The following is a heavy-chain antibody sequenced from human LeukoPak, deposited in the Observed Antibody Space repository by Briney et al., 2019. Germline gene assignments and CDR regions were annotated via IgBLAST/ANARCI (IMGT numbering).Heavy chain of an antibody. CDR3: AGEWDNNWFAL. J-gene: IGHJ5*02. D-gene: IGHD1-26*01. Sequence: SETLSLACTVSGGSISSYYWRWIRQPAGKGLEWIGRIYTSGSTNYNPSLKSRVTMSVDTSKNQFSLELSSVTGEDTAGYYCAGEWDNNWFALWRQGALVTVSS. CDR2: IYTSGST. CDR1: GGSISSYY. V-gene: IGHV4-4*07.